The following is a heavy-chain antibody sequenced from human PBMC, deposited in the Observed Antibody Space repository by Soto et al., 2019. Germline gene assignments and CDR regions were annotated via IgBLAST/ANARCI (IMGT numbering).Heavy chain of an antibody. V-gene: IGHV3-21*01. Sequence: EVQLVESGGGLVKPGGSLRLSCAASGFTFSTYGMIWVRQAPGKGLEWLSSISDSGHYIYYADSVKGRFTISRDNAQNSLFLRMNSLRGEDSAVYYCARSGLALPYSASHWFDPWGHGTLVTVSS. CDR1: GFTFSTYG. J-gene: IGHJ5*02. CDR3: ARSGLALPYSASHWFDP. D-gene: IGHD3-22*01. CDR2: ISDSGHYI.